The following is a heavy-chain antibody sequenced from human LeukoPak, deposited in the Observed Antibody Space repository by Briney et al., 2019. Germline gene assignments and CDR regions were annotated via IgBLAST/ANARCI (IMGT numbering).Heavy chain of an antibody. CDR3: AKDFTGYSDI. V-gene: IGHV3-74*01. J-gene: IGHJ4*02. CDR1: GFTFSSYW. D-gene: IGHD5-12*01. Sequence: GGFLRLSCVASGFTFSSYWMHWVRQDPRKGLGWVSRISGDGRNINYADSVRGRFTISRDNAKNTLYLQMNSLRAEDTAVYYCAKDFTGYSDIWGQGTLVTVSS. CDR2: ISGDGRNI.